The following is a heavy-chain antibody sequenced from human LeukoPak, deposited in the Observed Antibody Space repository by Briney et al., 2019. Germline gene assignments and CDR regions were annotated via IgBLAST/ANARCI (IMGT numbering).Heavy chain of an antibody. Sequence: SQTLSLTCAISGDSVSTASNAWYWIRQSPSRGLEWLGRTYYNSKWYTDYAVSVSGRTTINPDTSRNQFSLKLSSVTAADTAVYYCARVVFGAQYYYGSKAVGHWFDPWGQGTLVTVSS. CDR1: GDSVSTASNA. V-gene: IGHV6-1*01. J-gene: IGHJ5*02. CDR3: ARVVFGAQYYYGSKAVGHWFDP. D-gene: IGHD3-10*01. CDR2: TYYNSKWYT.